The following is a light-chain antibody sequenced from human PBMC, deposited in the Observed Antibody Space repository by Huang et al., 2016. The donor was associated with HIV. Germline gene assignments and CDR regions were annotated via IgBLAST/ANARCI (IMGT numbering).Light chain of an antibody. CDR2: GAS. CDR3: QQYNNWPLT. V-gene: IGKV3-15*01. Sequence: EIVMTQSPATLSVSSGERATLSCRASQSVCSNLAWYQQKPGQAPRLFIYGASTRATGIPARFSGSGSGTEFTLTISSLQSEDFAVYYCQQYNNWPLTFGGGTKVEIK. J-gene: IGKJ4*01. CDR1: QSVCSN.